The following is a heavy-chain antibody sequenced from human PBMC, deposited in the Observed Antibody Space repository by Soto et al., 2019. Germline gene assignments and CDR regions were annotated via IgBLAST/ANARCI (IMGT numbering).Heavy chain of an antibody. CDR3: ARGPRLKSGQFDY. J-gene: IGHJ4*02. D-gene: IGHD3-16*01. CDR1: GGSFSAYY. CDR2: INHSGST. V-gene: IGHV4-34*01. Sequence: QVQLQQWGAGLLKPSETLSLTCAVYGGSFSAYYWTWIRQPPGKGLEWIGEINHSGSTNYNPSLTRRGTISVDTSKNQFSLTLSSVTAADTAVYYCARGPRLKSGQFDYWGQGTLVTVSS.